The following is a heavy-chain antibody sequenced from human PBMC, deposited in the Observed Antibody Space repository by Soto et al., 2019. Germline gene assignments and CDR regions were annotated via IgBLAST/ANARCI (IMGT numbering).Heavy chain of an antibody. CDR2: ISGSGGST. Sequence: PGGSLRLSCAASGFTFSSYAMSWVRQAPGKGLEWVSAISGSGGSTYYADSVKGRFTISRDNSKNTLYLQMNSLRAEDTAVYYCAIYTYGSGSYSDYWGQGTLVTVSS. V-gene: IGHV3-23*01. J-gene: IGHJ4*02. CDR3: AIYTYGSGSYSDY. CDR1: GFTFSSYA. D-gene: IGHD3-10*01.